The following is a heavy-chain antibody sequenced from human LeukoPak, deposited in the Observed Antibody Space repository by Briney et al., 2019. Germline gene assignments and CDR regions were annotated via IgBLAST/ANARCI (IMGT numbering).Heavy chain of an antibody. D-gene: IGHD3-10*01. CDR1: GGPIGSGSFY. CDR2: IYTSGST. CDR3: ARGRGNSIRLIRGARAYSWFDP. Sequence: SQTLSLTCPVLGGPIGSGSFYWTWIRQPPGKGLEWIGRIYTSGSTNYNPSLKSRVTISVDLSKNQFSLKLTSVTAADTAVYYCARGRGNSIRLIRGARAYSWFDPWGQGTLVTVSS. J-gene: IGHJ5*02. V-gene: IGHV4-61*02.